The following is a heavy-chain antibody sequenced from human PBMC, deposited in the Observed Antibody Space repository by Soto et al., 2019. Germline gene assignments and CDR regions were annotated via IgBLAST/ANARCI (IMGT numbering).Heavy chain of an antibody. Sequence: SETLSLTCAVYGGSFSGYYWSWIRQPPGKGLEWIGEINHSGSTNYNPSLKSRVTISVDTSKNQFSLKLSSVTAADTAVYYCARGRNRVVTATSYYYGIDVWGQGTTVTVSS. CDR3: ARGRNRVVTATSYYYGIDV. V-gene: IGHV4-34*01. D-gene: IGHD2-21*02. J-gene: IGHJ6*02. CDR1: GGSFSGYY. CDR2: INHSGST.